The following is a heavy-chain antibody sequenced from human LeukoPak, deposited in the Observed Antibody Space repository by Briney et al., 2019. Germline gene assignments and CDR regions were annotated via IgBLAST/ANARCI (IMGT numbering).Heavy chain of an antibody. J-gene: IGHJ6*03. CDR2: ITSTGSII. D-gene: IGHD3-9*01. CDR1: GFTFSNYE. V-gene: IGHV3-48*03. Sequence: GGSLRLSCAASGFTFSNYEMNWVRQAPGKGLEWVSYITSTGSIIYYADSVKGRFTISRDNAKNSLYLQMNSLRAEDTAVYYCATLTAGVYYYYTDVWGKGTTVTISS. CDR3: ATLTAGVYYYYTDV.